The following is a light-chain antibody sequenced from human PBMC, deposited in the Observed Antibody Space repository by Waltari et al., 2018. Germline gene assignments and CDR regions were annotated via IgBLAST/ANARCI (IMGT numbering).Light chain of an antibody. J-gene: IGKJ3*01. CDR3: HQYYSAPFT. Sequence: DIVMTQSPDSLTVSLGERATLNCTSSQSVLYSSNNKNYLAWYQQKPGQPPKLLIYWASTRESGVPDRFSGSGSGTDFTLTISSLQAEDVAVYYCHQYYSAPFTFGPGTKVDIK. CDR2: WAS. CDR1: QSVLYSSNNKNY. V-gene: IGKV4-1*01.